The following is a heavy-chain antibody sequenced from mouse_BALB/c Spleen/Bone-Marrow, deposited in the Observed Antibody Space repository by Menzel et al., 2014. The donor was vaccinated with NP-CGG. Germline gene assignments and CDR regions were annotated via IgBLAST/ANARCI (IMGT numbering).Heavy chain of an antibody. Sequence: QVQLQQSGAELVKPGASVKLSCKASGYTFTSYYMYWVKQRPGQGLEWIGGINPSNGGTNFNEKFKSKATLTVDKSSSTAYMQLSSLTSEDSAVYYCTRDHYYCGSSYWYFDVWGAGTTVTVSS. CDR1: GYTFTSYY. CDR3: TRDHYYCGSSYWYFDV. CDR2: INPSNGGT. D-gene: IGHD1-1*01. V-gene: IGHV1S81*02. J-gene: IGHJ1*01.